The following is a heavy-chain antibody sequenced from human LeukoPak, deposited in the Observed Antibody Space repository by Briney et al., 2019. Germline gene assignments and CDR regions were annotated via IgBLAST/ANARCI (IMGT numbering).Heavy chain of an antibody. Sequence: SEALSLTCAVYGGSFSGYYWSWIRQPPGKGLEWIGEINHSGSTNYNPSLKSRVTISVDTSKNQFSLELSSVTAADTAVYYCARGYYYGSGSYYGYWGQGTLVTVSS. CDR3: ARGYYYGSGSYYGY. J-gene: IGHJ4*02. D-gene: IGHD3-10*01. CDR2: INHSGST. CDR1: GGSFSGYY. V-gene: IGHV4-34*01.